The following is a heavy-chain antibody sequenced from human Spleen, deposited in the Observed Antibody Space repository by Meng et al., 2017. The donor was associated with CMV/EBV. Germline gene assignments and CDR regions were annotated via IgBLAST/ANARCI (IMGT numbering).Heavy chain of an antibody. D-gene: IGHD6-19*01. CDR1: GFTFSSFG. J-gene: IGHJ4*02. Sequence: GESLKISCAVSGFTFSSFGMHWVRQAPGKGLEWVAVISYDGSNKYYADSVKGRFTISRDNSKNSLYLQMNSLTVEDTAVYYCTRAALAGRGLDCWGQGTLVTVSS. CDR2: ISYDGSNK. V-gene: IGHV3-30*04. CDR3: TRAALAGRGLDC.